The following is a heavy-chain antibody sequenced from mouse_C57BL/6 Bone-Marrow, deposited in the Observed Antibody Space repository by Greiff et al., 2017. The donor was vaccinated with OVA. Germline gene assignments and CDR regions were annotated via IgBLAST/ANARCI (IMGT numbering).Heavy chain of an antibody. V-gene: IGHV1-72*01. Sequence: QVQLQQPGAELVKPGASVKLSCKASGYTFTSYWMHWVKQRPGRGLEWIGRIDPNSGGTKYNEKFKSKATLTVDKPSSTAYMQLSSLTSEDAAVYYCARTRLRPYYYAMDYWGQGTSVTVSS. CDR3: ARTRLRPYYYAMDY. J-gene: IGHJ4*01. D-gene: IGHD2-4*01. CDR1: GYTFTSYW. CDR2: IDPNSGGT.